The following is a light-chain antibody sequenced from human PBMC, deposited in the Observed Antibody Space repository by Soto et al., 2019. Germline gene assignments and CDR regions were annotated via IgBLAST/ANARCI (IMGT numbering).Light chain of an antibody. CDR3: SSYAGRNSYV. CDR1: SSDVGGYNY. Sequence: QSVLTQPPSASGSPGQSVTISCTGSSSDVGGYNYVSWYQQHPGKAPKLIIYEVSTRPSGVPDRFSASKSGNTASLTVSGLQAEDEADYYCSSYAGRNSYVFGTGTKVTVL. CDR2: EVS. J-gene: IGLJ1*01. V-gene: IGLV2-8*01.